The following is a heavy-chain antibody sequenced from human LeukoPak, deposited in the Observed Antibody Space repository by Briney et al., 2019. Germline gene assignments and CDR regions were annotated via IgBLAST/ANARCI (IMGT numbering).Heavy chain of an antibody. D-gene: IGHD2-21*01. Sequence: GGFLRLSRAASGFTFSSYSMNWVRQAPGKGLEWVSSISSSSSYIYYADSVKGRFTISRDNAKNSLYLQMNSLRAEDTAVYYCARTAYCGGDCYSLDYRGQGTLVTVSS. J-gene: IGHJ4*02. V-gene: IGHV3-21*01. CDR3: ARTAYCGGDCYSLDY. CDR1: GFTFSSYS. CDR2: ISSSSSYI.